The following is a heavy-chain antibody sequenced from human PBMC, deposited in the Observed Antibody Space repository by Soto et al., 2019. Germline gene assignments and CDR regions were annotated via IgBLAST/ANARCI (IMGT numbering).Heavy chain of an antibody. D-gene: IGHD2-15*01. CDR3: VEKIMRSAAHSDALDV. CDR1: GITFRNYG. J-gene: IGHJ6*02. Sequence: GGTLRRSCTPSGITFRNYGLHWVRQAPGKGLEWVALISYDGDNKYYTDSARGRFTVCRENCKKTLFLQMDSLRPEDTAVYYCVEKIMRSAAHSDALDVWGQGTTVTVSS. CDR2: ISYDGDNK. V-gene: IGHV3-30*03.